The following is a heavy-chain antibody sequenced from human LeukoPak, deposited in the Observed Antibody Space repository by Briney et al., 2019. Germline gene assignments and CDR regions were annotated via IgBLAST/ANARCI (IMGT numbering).Heavy chain of an antibody. D-gene: IGHD2-21*01. CDR3: TRYGDYPFDY. J-gene: IGHJ4*02. CDR1: GFTFSDSG. V-gene: IGHV3-73*01. CDR2: IRSKANSYAT. Sequence: GGSLRLSCAASGFTFSDSGMHWVRQASGKGLEWVGRIRSKANSYATAYAASVKGRFTISRDDSKNTAYLQMNSLKTEDTAVYYCTRYGDYPFDYWGQGTLVTVSS.